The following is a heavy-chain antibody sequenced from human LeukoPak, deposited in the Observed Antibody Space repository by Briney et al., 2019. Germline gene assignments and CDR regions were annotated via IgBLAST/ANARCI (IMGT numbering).Heavy chain of an antibody. D-gene: IGHD2-21*02. J-gene: IGHJ1*01. CDR3: ARGGHIVVVTSGVLAEYFQH. CDR2: ISYDGTKE. CDR1: GFSLSSYA. Sequence: PGGSLRLSCAASGFSLSSYAMHWVRQAPGKGVEWVAIISYDGTKEYYGDSVKGRFTISRDNSKNTVYLQMNSLRAEGTAVYYCARGGHIVVVTSGVLAEYFQHWGQGTLVTVSS. V-gene: IGHV3-30-3*01.